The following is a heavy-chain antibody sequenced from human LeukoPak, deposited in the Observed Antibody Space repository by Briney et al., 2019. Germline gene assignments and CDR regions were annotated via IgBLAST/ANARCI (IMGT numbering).Heavy chain of an antibody. CDR3: TTDQTPGDYYYYYGMDV. D-gene: IGHD2-2*01. V-gene: IGHV3-15*01. Sequence: SGGSLRLSCAASGFTFSNAWMSWVCQAPGKGLEWVGRTKSKTDGGTTDYAAPVKGRFTISRDDSKNTLYLQMNSLKTEDSAVYYCTTDQTPGDYYYYYGMDVWGQGTTVTVSS. CDR2: TKSKTDGGTT. CDR1: GFTFSNAW. J-gene: IGHJ6*02.